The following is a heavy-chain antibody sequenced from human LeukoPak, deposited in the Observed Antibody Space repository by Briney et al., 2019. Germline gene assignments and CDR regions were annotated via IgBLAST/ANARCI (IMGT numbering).Heavy chain of an antibody. CDR3: AREGYDHNWFDP. D-gene: IGHD3-3*01. CDR2: INPNSGGT. J-gene: IGHJ5*02. V-gene: IGHV1-2*02. CDR1: GYTFTGYY. Sequence: ASVKVSCKASGYTFTGYYVHWVRQAPGQGLGWMGWINPNSGGTNYAQKFQGRVTMTRDTSISTAYMELSRLRSDDTAVYYCAREGYDHNWFDPWGQGTLVTVSS.